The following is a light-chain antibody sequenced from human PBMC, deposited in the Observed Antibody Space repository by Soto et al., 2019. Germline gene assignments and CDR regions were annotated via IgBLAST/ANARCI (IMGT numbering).Light chain of an antibody. CDR1: QSVRSY. CDR3: QQRSNWPLLT. V-gene: IGKV3-11*01. Sequence: EIVLTQSPATLSLSPGERATLSCRASQSVRSYVAWYQQKPGQAPRLLIYDASNRATGIPARFSGSGSGTDFTLTSSSLEPEDFAVYYCQQRSNWPLLTFGGGTKVEIK. CDR2: DAS. J-gene: IGKJ4*01.